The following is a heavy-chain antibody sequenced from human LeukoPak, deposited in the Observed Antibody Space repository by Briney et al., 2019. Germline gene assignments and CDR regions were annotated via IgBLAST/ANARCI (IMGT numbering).Heavy chain of an antibody. J-gene: IGHJ4*02. CDR2: ISYDGSTK. Sequence: GGCLRLSCAASGFTFSDYGMHWVRQAPGKGLEWVAVISYDGSTKYYADSVKGRFTISRDNSKKTLNLQMNSLRAEDTAMYYCAKERSSGWPDYWGQGTLVTVSS. CDR1: GFTFSDYG. V-gene: IGHV3-30*18. D-gene: IGHD6-19*01. CDR3: AKERSSGWPDY.